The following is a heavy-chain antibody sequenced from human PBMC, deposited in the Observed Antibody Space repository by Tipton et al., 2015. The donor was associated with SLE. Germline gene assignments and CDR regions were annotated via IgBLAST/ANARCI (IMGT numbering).Heavy chain of an antibody. V-gene: IGHV4-61*01. D-gene: IGHD3-3*01. Sequence: TLSLTCTVSGGSISSGSYYWGWIRQPPGKGLEWIGYIYYSGSTNYNPSLKSRVTISVDTSKNQFSLKLSSVTAADTAVYYCARYGIRSGKDIWGQGTMVTVSS. J-gene: IGHJ3*02. CDR1: GGSISSGSYY. CDR3: ARYGIRSGKDI. CDR2: IYYSGST.